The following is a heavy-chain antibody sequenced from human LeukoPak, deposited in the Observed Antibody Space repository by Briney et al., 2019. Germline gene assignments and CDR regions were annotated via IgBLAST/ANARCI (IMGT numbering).Heavy chain of an antibody. Sequence: GGSLRLSCAGSGFMFSNHAMSWVRQAPGKGLEWVSGISTRGGGIYYADSIKGRFTISRDNSKNTLYLQMKSLRAEDTAVYYCAKDGFDYYDSSGYYYFDYWGQGTLVTVSS. D-gene: IGHD3-22*01. CDR3: AKDGFDYYDSSGYYYFDY. J-gene: IGHJ4*02. CDR1: GFMFSNHA. CDR2: ISTRGGGI. V-gene: IGHV3-23*01.